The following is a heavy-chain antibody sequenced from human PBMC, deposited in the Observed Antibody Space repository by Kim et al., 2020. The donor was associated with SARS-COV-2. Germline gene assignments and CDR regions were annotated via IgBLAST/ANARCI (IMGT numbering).Heavy chain of an antibody. CDR3: VKQVARGYYGMDV. J-gene: IGHJ6*02. V-gene: IGHV3-23*01. CDR1: GFTFSSYA. Sequence: GGSLRLSCAASGFTFSSYAMSWVRQAPGKGLEWVSAISGSGGSTYYADSVKGRFTISRDNSKNTLYLQMNSLRAEDTAVYYCVKQVARGYYGMDVWGQGTTVTVSS. CDR2: ISGSGGST. D-gene: IGHD5-12*01.